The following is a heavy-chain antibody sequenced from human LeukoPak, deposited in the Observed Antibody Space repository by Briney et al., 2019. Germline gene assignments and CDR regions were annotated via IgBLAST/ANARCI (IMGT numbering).Heavy chain of an antibody. CDR2: ISPRGGST. D-gene: IGHD1-26*01. Sequence: GASVKVSCKASGYTFTSYGISWVRQAPGQGLEWLGLISPRGGSTWYAQRFQGRVTMTRDMSTSTDYMELSSLRSEDTAVYYCARDNSVGDYAWWFDPWGQGTLVTVSS. J-gene: IGHJ5*02. CDR1: GYTFTSYG. V-gene: IGHV1-46*01. CDR3: ARDNSVGDYAWWFDP.